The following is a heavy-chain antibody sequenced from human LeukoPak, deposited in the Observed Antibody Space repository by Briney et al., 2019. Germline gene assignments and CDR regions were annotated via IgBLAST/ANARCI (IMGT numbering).Heavy chain of an antibody. CDR3: AGGGVATSVNY. J-gene: IGHJ4*02. D-gene: IGHD5-12*01. CDR2: IYYSGST. CDR1: GGSISSYY. V-gene: IGHV4-59*01. Sequence: SETLSLTCTVSGGSISSYYWSWIRQPPGKGLEWIGYIYYSGSTNYNPSLKSRVTISVDTSKNQFSLKLSSVTAADTAVYYCAGGGVATSVNYWGQGTLVTVSS.